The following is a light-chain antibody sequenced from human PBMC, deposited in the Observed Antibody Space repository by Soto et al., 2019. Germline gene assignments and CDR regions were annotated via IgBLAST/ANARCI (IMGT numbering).Light chain of an antibody. CDR3: CSYAGFSTVI. CDR1: SSDVGNYNL. Sequence: QSALTQPASVSGSRGQSITISCTGTSSDVGNYNLVSWYQQYPGKAPKLMIYEDTKRPSGVSPRFSGSKSGSTASLTISGLQAEDEANYYCCSYAGFSTVIFGGGTKVTVL. CDR2: EDT. J-gene: IGLJ2*01. V-gene: IGLV2-23*01.